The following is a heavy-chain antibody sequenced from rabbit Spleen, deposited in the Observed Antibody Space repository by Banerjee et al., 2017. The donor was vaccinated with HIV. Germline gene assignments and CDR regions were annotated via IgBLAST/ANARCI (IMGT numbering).Heavy chain of an antibody. V-gene: IGHV1S40*01. D-gene: IGHD8-1*01. J-gene: IGHJ6*01. CDR2: TAAGRSAFT. CDR3: ARDTGTSFSTYGMDL. Sequence: QSLEESGGDLVKPGASLTLTCKASGFSFSSNDYICWVRQAPGKGLEWIACTAAGRSAFTYYASWAKGRFTCSKASSTTVTLQMTSLTAADTATYFCARDTGTSFSTYGMDLWGQGTLVTVS. CDR1: GFSFSSNDY.